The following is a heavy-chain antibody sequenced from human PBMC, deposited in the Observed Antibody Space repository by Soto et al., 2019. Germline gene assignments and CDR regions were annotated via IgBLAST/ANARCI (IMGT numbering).Heavy chain of an antibody. CDR2: IVPAFGTP. CDR1: GGTFSNYA. Sequence: QVQLVQSGAEVKKPGSSVKVSCRASGGTFSNYAISWVQQAPGQGLEWMGGIVPAFGTPNYAQNLQGRITITAEESTTTVYMDLSRLRSEDTAVYYCARGATIFGVAAYSYYEMEVWGQGTTVTVSS. CDR3: ARGATIFGVAAYSYYEMEV. V-gene: IGHV1-69*01. J-gene: IGHJ6*02. D-gene: IGHD3-3*01.